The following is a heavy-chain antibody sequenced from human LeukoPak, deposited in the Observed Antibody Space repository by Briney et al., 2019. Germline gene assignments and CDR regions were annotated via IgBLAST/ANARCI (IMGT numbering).Heavy chain of an antibody. J-gene: IGHJ5*02. CDR2: INSAGGGA. V-gene: IGHV3-74*01. CDR3: ARDVPHNWFDT. CDR1: GITFGNNW. Sequence: GGSLRLSCAASGITFGNNWMHWVREGPGQGLVWISRINSAGGGAIYADSVKGRFTVSRDNAKNTLYLQMNSLRAEDTAVYYCARDVPHNWFDTWGQGTLVTVSS.